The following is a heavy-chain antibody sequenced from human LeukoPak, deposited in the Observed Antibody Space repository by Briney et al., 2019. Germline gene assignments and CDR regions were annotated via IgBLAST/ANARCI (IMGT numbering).Heavy chain of an antibody. V-gene: IGHV4-39*07. CDR1: GGSISTSNYY. CDR3: ARDYYGSGSYSPVPAYYYYMDV. J-gene: IGHJ6*03. CDR2: IFYSGST. Sequence: SETLSLTCTVSGGSISTSNYYWGWIRQPPGKGLEWIGNIFYSGSTYYSPSLRSRVTISLDTSRNQFSLKLSSVTAADTAVYYCARDYYGSGSYSPVPAYYYYMDVWGKGTTVTVSS. D-gene: IGHD3-10*01.